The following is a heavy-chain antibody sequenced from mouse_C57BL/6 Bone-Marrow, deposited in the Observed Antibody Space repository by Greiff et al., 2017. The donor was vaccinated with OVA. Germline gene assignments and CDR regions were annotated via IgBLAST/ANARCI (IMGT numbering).Heavy chain of an antibody. D-gene: IGHD1-1*01. CDR3: ARDCYYGSPYWYFDV. Sequence: QVQLQQPGAELVKPGASVKLSCKASGYTFTSYWMHWVKQRPGQGLEWIGMIHPNSGSTNDNEKFKSKATLTVDKSSSTAHMQLSSLTSEASAVDYCARDCYYGSPYWYFDVWGTGTTVTVSS. J-gene: IGHJ1*03. CDR2: IHPNSGST. V-gene: IGHV1-64*01. CDR1: GYTFTSYW.